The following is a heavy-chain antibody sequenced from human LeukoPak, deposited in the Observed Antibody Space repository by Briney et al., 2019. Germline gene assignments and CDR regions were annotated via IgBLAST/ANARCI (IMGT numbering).Heavy chain of an antibody. CDR2: ISSSGSTI. D-gene: IGHD3-3*01. V-gene: IGHV3-11*01. CDR1: GFTFSDYY. Sequence: GGSLRLSCTASGFTFSDYYTSWIRQAPGKGLEWVSYISSSGSTIYYADSVKGRFTISRDNAKNSLYLQMNSLRAEDTAVYFCARHRASFWSGPDYWGQGVLVTVSS. J-gene: IGHJ4*02. CDR3: ARHRASFWSGPDY.